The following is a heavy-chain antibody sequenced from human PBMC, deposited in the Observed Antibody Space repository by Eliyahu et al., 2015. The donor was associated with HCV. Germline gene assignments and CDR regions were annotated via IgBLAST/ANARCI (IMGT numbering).Heavy chain of an antibody. V-gene: IGHV4-61*02. CDR2: IYTSGST. CDR3: ARVVGYGSGSYVVWFDP. J-gene: IGHJ5*02. D-gene: IGHD3-10*01. Sequence: QVQLQESGPGLVKPSQTLSLTCTVSGGSISSGSYYWSWIRQPAGKGLEWIGRIYTSGSTNYNPSLKSRVTISVDTSKNQFSLKLSSVTAADTAVYYCARVVGYGSGSYVVWFDPWGQGTLVTVSS. CDR1: GGSISSGSYY.